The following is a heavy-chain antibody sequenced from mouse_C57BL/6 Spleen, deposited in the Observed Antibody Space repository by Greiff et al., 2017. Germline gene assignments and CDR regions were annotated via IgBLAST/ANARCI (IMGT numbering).Heavy chain of an antibody. D-gene: IGHD1-1*01. CDR1: GFNIKDYY. CDR2: IDPEDGET. J-gene: IGHJ3*01. Sequence: VQLKQSGAELVKPGASVKLSCTASGFNIKDYYMHWVKQRTEQGLEWIGRIDPEDGETKYAPKFQGKATITAYTSSTTSYLPLSSLTSEDTAVYYCARSYYGSSYWFAYWGQGTLVTVSA. V-gene: IGHV14-2*01. CDR3: ARSYYGSSYWFAY.